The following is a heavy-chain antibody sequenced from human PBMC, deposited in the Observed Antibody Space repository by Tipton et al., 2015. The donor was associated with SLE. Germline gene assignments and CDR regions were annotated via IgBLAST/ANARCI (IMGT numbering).Heavy chain of an antibody. Sequence: TLSLTCTVSGGSISSSSYYWGWIRQPPGTGLEWIGSIYYSGSTYYNPSLKSRVTISVDTSKNQFSLKLSSVTAADTAVYYCARVGSGVDYWGQGTLVTVSS. J-gene: IGHJ4*02. CDR1: GGSISSSSYY. D-gene: IGHD3-10*01. CDR3: ARVGSGVDY. CDR2: IYYSGST. V-gene: IGHV4-39*07.